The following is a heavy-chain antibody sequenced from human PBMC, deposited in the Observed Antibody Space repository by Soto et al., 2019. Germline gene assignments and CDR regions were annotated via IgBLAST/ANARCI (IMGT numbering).Heavy chain of an antibody. D-gene: IGHD1-1*01. CDR1: GYSFANYW. J-gene: IGHJ5*02. CDR2: IYPADSDT. CDR3: VRRLQKRDDFFDP. Sequence: EVQLVQSGAELKKPGESLKISCQASGYSFANYWIAWVRQMPGKGLEWVGIIYPADSDTKYSPSFRGQVTISADKSISTAYLQWNSLKASDTAIYYCVRRLQKRDDFFDPWGQGTLVTVSS. V-gene: IGHV5-51*01.